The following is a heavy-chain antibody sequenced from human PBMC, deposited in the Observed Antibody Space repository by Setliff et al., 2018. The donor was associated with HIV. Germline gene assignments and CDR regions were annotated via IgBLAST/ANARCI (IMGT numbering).Heavy chain of an antibody. CDR3: ARAYFGSGIYY. CDR1: GGSISSSSHY. V-gene: IGHV4-39*07. Sequence: SETLSLTCTVSGGSISSSSHYWGWIRQSPGKGLEWIGSIYYSGSNYYNSSLKSRVTISVDTSKNQFSLKLYSVTAADTAVYYCARAYFGSGIYYWGQGTLVTVSS. D-gene: IGHD3-10*01. J-gene: IGHJ4*02. CDR2: IYYSGSN.